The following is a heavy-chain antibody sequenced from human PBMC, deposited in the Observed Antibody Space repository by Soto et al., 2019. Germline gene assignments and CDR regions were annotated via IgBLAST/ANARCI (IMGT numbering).Heavy chain of an antibody. J-gene: IGHJ4*02. D-gene: IGHD5-18*01. Sequence: SETLSLTCAVYGGSFSGYYWSWIRQPPGKGLEWIGEINHSGSTNYNPSLKSRVTISVDTSKNQFSLKLSSVTAADTAVYYCARGSRGYSYGRTDYWGQGTLVTVSS. CDR3: ARGSRGYSYGRTDY. V-gene: IGHV4-34*01. CDR1: GGSFSGYY. CDR2: INHSGST.